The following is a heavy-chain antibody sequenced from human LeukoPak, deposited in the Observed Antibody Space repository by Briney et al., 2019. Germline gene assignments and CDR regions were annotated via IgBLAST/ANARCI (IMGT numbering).Heavy chain of an antibody. CDR1: GGSFSGYY. Sequence: SETLSLTCAVYGGSFSGYYWSWIRQPPGKGLEWIGEINHSGSTNYNPSLKGRVTISVDTSKNQFSLKLSSVTAADTAVYYCARVDFATRRDYWGQGTLVTVSS. J-gene: IGHJ4*02. CDR2: INHSGST. CDR3: ARVDFATRRDY. V-gene: IGHV4-34*01. D-gene: IGHD3/OR15-3a*01.